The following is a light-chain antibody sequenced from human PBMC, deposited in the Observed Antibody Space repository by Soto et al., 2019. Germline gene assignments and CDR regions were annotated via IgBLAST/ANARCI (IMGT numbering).Light chain of an antibody. CDR3: AVWDDNLRAVV. CDR1: SSNIGRNT. CDR2: RNS. V-gene: IGLV1-44*01. J-gene: IGLJ2*01. Sequence: QSGLTQPPSASATPGQRINISCSGSSSNIGRNTVNWYQYLPGTAPKVLIYRNSHRPSGVPDRFSGSQSGSSASLAIDGLQSEDEADYYCAVWDDNLRAVVFGGGTKLTVL.